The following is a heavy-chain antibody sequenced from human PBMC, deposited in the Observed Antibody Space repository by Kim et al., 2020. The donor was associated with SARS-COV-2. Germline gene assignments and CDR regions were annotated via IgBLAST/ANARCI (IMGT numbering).Heavy chain of an antibody. CDR2: IYYSGST. Sequence: SETLSLTCTVSGGSISSGGYYWSWIRQHPGKGLEWIGYIYYSGSTYYNPSLKSRVTISVDTSKNQFSLKLSSVTAADTAVYYCARDRGQRDGYCSGGSCHGGWFDPWGQGTLVTVSS. CDR1: GGSISSGGYY. CDR3: ARDRGQRDGYCSGGSCHGGWFDP. V-gene: IGHV4-31*03. J-gene: IGHJ5*02. D-gene: IGHD2-15*01.